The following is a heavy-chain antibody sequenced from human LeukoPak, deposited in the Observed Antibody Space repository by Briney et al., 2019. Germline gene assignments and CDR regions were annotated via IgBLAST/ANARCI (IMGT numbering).Heavy chain of an antibody. J-gene: IGHJ4*02. CDR1: GFTFSDYD. CDR3: VRGPYCSGGSCNGHFDY. D-gene: IGHD2-15*01. Sequence: GGSLRLSCAASGFTFSDYDMYWVRQSTGKGLEWVSAIGTAGDTYYPGSVKGRFTISRENAKNSLYLQMNSLRDGDTAVYYCVRGPYCSGGSCNGHFDYWGQGTLVTVSS. CDR2: IGTAGDT. V-gene: IGHV3-13*01.